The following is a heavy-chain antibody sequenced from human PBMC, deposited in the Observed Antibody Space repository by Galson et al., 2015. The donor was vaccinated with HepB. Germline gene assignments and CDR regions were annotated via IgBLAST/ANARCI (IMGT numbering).Heavy chain of an antibody. Sequence: SVKVSCKASGYTFTRYAMNWVRQAPGQGLEWMGGIIPIFGTANYAQKFQGRVTITADESTSTAYMELSSLRSEDTAVYYCASGLERRYCDYWGQGTLVTVSS. V-gene: IGHV1-69*13. CDR1: GYTFTRYA. CDR2: IIPIFGTA. J-gene: IGHJ4*02. CDR3: ASGLERRYCDY. D-gene: IGHD1-1*01.